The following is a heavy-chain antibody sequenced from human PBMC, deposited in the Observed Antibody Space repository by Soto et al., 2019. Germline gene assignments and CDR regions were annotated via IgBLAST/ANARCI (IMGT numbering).Heavy chain of an antibody. CDR1: GGSVSSEHYY. Sequence: QVQLQESGPGLVKSSETLSLTCTVSGGSVSSEHYYWNWIRQPPGKGLEWIGYFYYTGSTNYNPSLESRLTMSVDMSKNHFSLKLSSVTAADTAVYYCAGGTDGKKAAYWGQGTLVTVSS. CDR3: AGGTDGKKAAY. V-gene: IGHV4-61*03. J-gene: IGHJ4*02. D-gene: IGHD6-25*01. CDR2: FYYTGST.